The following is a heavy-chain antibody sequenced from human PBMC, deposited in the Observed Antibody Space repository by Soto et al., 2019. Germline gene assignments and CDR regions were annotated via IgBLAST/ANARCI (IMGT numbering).Heavy chain of an antibody. V-gene: IGHV1-69*01. D-gene: IGHD3-3*01. CDR2: IIPIFGTA. CDR1: GGTFSSYA. Sequence: QVQLVQSGAEVKKPGSSVKVSCKASGGTFSSYAISWVRQAPGQGLEWMGGIIPIFGTANYAQKFQGRVTITADEPTSTAYMELSSLRSEDTAVYYCARSALDITIFGVVTAFDYWGQGTLVTVSS. CDR3: ARSALDITIFGVVTAFDY. J-gene: IGHJ4*02.